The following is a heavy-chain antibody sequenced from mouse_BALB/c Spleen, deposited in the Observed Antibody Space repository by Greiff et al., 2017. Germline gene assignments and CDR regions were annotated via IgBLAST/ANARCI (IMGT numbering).Heavy chain of an antibody. CDR2: INPSTGYT. Sequence: VQLQQSGAELAKPGASVKMSCTASGYTFTSYWMHWVKQRPGQGLEWIGYINPSTGYTEYNQKFKDKATLTADKSSSTAYMQLSSLTSEDSAVYYCARSVITTVVAKNYLDYWGQGTTLTVSS. J-gene: IGHJ2*01. CDR3: ARSVITTVVAKNYLDY. CDR1: GYTFTSYW. D-gene: IGHD1-1*01. V-gene: IGHV1-7*01.